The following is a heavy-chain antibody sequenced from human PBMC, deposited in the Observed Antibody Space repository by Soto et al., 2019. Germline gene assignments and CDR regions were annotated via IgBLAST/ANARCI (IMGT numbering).Heavy chain of an antibody. CDR3: ARARQRDTGRGLDV. D-gene: IGHD5-18*01. CDR1: GDSINNYF. V-gene: IGHV4-59*01. CDR2: ISYSGST. Sequence: QVQLQEAGPGLVKPSETMSLTCTISGDSINNYFWNWIRQTPGEGLEWIGYISYSGSTSYNPSLQSRVTLSSTTSRDRFSLKRSSVTAADTAVYYCARARQRDTGRGLDVWGQGTTVTVSS. J-gene: IGHJ6*02.